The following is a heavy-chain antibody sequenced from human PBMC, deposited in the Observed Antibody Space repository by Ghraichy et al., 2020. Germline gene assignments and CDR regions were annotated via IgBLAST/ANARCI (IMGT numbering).Heavy chain of an antibody. Sequence: SCAASGFTFSSYGMHWVRQAPGKGLEWVAVISYDGSNKYYADSVKGRFTISRDNSKNTLYLQMNSLRAEDTAVYYCAKDYGGYCSSTSCYDAFDIGGQGTMVTVSS. D-gene: IGHD2-2*01. CDR2: ISYDGSNK. J-gene: IGHJ3*02. CDR1: GFTFSSYG. V-gene: IGHV3-30*18. CDR3: AKDYGGYCSSTSCYDAFDI.